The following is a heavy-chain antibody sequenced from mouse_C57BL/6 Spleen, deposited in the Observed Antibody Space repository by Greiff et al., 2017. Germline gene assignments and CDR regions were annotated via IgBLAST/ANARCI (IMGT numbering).Heavy chain of an antibody. CDR1: GFTFSDYG. CDR2: ISSGSSTI. J-gene: IGHJ3*01. CDR3: ARPSLYDWFAY. Sequence: EVQVVESGGGLVKPGGSLKLSCAASGFTFSDYGMHWVRQAPEKGLEWVAYISSGSSTIYYADTVKGRFTISRDNAKNTLFLQMTSLRSEDTAMYYCARPSLYDWFAYWGQGTLVTVSA. V-gene: IGHV5-17*01. D-gene: IGHD2-3*01.